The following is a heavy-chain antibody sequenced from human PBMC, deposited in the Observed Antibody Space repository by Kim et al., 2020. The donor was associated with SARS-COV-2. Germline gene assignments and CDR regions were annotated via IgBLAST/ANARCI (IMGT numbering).Heavy chain of an antibody. CDR3: AKDMRSSWSGYIPPYYY. CDR1: GFTFDDYA. D-gene: IGHD3-3*01. V-gene: IGHV3-9*01. CDR2: ISWNSGSI. J-gene: IGHJ6*01. Sequence: GGSLRLSCAASGFTFDDYAMHWVRQAPGKGLEWVSGISWNSGSIGYADSVKGRFTISRDNAKNSLYLQMNSLRAEDTALDYCAKDMRSSWSGYIPPYYY.